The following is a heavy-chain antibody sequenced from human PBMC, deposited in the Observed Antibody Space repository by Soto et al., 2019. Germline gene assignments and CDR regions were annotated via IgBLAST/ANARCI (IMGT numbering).Heavy chain of an antibody. J-gene: IGHJ4*02. CDR2: ISFDGSNT. CDR3: MKEYSSNWYGDFDF. V-gene: IGHV3-30*18. D-gene: IGHD6-13*01. Sequence: HPGGSLRLSCAASGFTFGYYWMSWVRQAPGKGLQWVAVISFDGSNTYYADSVKGRFTISRDNSKSTLYLQMNNLRAEDTAVYYCMKEYSSNWYGDFDFWGQGTLVTVSS. CDR1: GFTFGYYW.